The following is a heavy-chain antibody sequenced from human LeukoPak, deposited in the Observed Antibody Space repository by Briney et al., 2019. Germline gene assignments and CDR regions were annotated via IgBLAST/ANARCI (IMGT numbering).Heavy chain of an antibody. D-gene: IGHD4-17*01. CDR3: ARGRATVTTWHY. J-gene: IGHJ4*02. Sequence: SVKVSCKASVGTFSSYAISWVRQAPGQGLERMGGIIPIFGTANYAQKFQGRVTITADESTSTAYMELSSLRSEDTAVYYCARGRATVTTWHYWGQGTLVTVSS. CDR1: VGTFSSYA. CDR2: IIPIFGTA. V-gene: IGHV1-69*01.